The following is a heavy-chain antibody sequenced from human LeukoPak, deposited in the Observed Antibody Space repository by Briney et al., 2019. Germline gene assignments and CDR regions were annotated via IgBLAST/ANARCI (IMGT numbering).Heavy chain of an antibody. Sequence: SETLSLTCTVSGGSISSSSYYWGWIRQPPGKGLEWIGSIYYSGSTYYNPSLKSRVTISVDTSKNQFSLKLSSVTAADTAVYYCARYYYGSGSYSLLYYFDYWGQGTLVTVSS. CDR3: ARYYYGSGSYSLLYYFDY. D-gene: IGHD3-10*01. V-gene: IGHV4-39*07. CDR2: IYYSGST. CDR1: GGSISSSSYY. J-gene: IGHJ4*02.